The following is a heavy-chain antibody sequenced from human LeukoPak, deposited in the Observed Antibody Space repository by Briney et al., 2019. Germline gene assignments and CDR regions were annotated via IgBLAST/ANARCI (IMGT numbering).Heavy chain of an antibody. CDR3: ARDDVAWNDVHWFDP. CDR1: GFTFSYYT. D-gene: IGHD1-1*01. V-gene: IGHV3-21*01. J-gene: IGHJ5*02. Sequence: PGGSLRLSCAASGFTFSYYTMNWGRHAPGKGLEWVSSISSTTTYIYYADSVKGRFTISRDNAKNSLYLQMSSLRAEDTAVYYCARDDVAWNDVHWFDPWGQGTLVTVSS. CDR2: ISSTTTYI.